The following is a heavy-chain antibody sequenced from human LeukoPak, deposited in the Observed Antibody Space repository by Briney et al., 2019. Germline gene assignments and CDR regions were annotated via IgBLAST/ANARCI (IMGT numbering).Heavy chain of an antibody. J-gene: IGHJ4*02. V-gene: IGHV1-2*02. CDR1: GYTFTDYY. D-gene: IGHD4-17*01. Sequence: ASVKVSCKASGYTFTDYYIHWVRQAPGQGLEWMGWINPKSGVTIYAQKFQGRVTKTRDTSISTAYMELSRLRSDDTAVYYCARGTTVTTLLFDYWGQGTVVTVSS. CDR2: INPKSGVT. CDR3: ARGTTVTTLLFDY.